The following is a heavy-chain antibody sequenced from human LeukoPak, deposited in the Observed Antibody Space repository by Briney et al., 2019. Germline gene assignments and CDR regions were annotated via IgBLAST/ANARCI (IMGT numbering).Heavy chain of an antibody. Sequence: SETLSLTCAVYGGSFSGYYWSWIRQPPGKGLEWIGEINHGGSTNYNPSLKSRVTISVDTSKNQFSLKLSSVTAPDTAVYNCAGSRTYSAYGMDVWGQATTVTVSS. CDR1: GGSFSGYY. V-gene: IGHV4-34*01. D-gene: IGHD2-15*01. CDR3: AGSRTYSAYGMDV. CDR2: INHGGST. J-gene: IGHJ6*02.